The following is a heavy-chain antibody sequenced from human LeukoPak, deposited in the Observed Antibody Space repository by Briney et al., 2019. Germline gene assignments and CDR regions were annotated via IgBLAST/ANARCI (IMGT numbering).Heavy chain of an antibody. CDR1: GFTFSSYA. J-gene: IGHJ4*02. V-gene: IGHV3-64*01. D-gene: IGHD6-19*01. CDR3: ARVVSGWYHKIDY. CDR2: ISSNGGST. Sequence: GGSLRLSCAASGFTFSSYAMHWVRQAPGKGLEYVSAISSNGGSTYYANSVKGRFTISRDNSKNTLYLQMGSLRAEDMAVYYCARVVSGWYHKIDYWGQGTLVTVSS.